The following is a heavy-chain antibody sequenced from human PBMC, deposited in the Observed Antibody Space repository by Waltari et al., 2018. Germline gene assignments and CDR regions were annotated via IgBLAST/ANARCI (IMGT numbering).Heavy chain of an antibody. D-gene: IGHD4-17*01. Sequence: QVQLVESGGGVVQPGRSLRLSCAASGFTFSSYGMPWVRQAPGKGLEWVAVIWYDGSNKYYADSVKGRFTISRDNSKNTLYLQMNSLRAEDTAVYYCAKTQPLYGDYHSSPFDYWGQGTLVTVSS. CDR1: GFTFSSYG. J-gene: IGHJ4*02. V-gene: IGHV3-33*06. CDR2: IWYDGSNK. CDR3: AKTQPLYGDYHSSPFDY.